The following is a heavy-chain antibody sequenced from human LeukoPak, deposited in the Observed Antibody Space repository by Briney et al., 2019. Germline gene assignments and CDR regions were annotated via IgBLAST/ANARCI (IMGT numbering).Heavy chain of an antibody. J-gene: IGHJ5*02. CDR3: ARYGWGSYRFDP. V-gene: IGHV4-30-2*01. CDR2: MYPTRGT. CDR1: GDSITSDDYA. D-gene: IGHD3-10*01. Sequence: SETLSLTCAVSGDSITSDDYAWTWIRQPPGKGLEWIGYMYPTRGTFYNPSLRSRLTISIDRSENRFSLRLSSVTAADTAIYYCARYGWGSYRFDPWGQGTLVTVSS.